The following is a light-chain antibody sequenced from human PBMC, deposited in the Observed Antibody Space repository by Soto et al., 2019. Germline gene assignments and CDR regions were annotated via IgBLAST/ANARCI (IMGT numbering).Light chain of an antibody. J-gene: IGKJ1*01. Sequence: AIRMTQSPSSLSASTGDRVTITCRASQGISSYLAWYQQKPGKAPKLLIYAASTLQSEVPSRFIGSGSGTDFTRTFSCLPSGDFGTYYCHQYYSYPWTFGQGTKVEIK. CDR3: HQYYSYPWT. V-gene: IGKV1-8*01. CDR1: QGISSY. CDR2: AAS.